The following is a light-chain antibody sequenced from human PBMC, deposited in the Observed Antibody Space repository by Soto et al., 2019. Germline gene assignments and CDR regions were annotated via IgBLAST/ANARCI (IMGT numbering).Light chain of an antibody. Sequence: AIRMTPSPSSLSASTGDRVTITCRASQGISSYLAWYQQKPGKAPKLLIYAASTLQGGVPSRFSGSGSGTDFTLTISCLQAEDFATYYCQQYYSYPLTFGQGTKVEIK. CDR1: QGISSY. V-gene: IGKV1-8*01. CDR3: QQYYSYPLT. J-gene: IGKJ1*01. CDR2: AAS.